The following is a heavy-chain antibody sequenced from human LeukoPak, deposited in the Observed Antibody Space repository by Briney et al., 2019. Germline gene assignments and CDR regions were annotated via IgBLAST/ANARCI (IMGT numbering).Heavy chain of an antibody. CDR1: GFTFSSYG. CDR2: IWYDGSNK. Sequence: GGSLRLSCAASGFTFSSYGMHWVRQAPGKGLDWVAVIWYDGSNKYYADSVKGRFTISRDNSKNTLYLQMNSLRAEDTAVYYCARDLVYSSSSFDYWGQGTLVTVSS. V-gene: IGHV3-33*01. J-gene: IGHJ4*02. CDR3: ARDLVYSSSSFDY. D-gene: IGHD6-6*01.